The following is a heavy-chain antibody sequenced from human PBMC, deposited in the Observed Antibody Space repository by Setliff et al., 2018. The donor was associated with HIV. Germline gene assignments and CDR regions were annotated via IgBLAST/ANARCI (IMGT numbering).Heavy chain of an antibody. CDR2: IKQDGSEK. CDR3: ARGQTTGEY. Sequence: ETLSLTCAVYGGSFTGYHWSWVRQAPGKGLEWVANIKQDGSEKYYVDSVKGRFTISRDNAKNSLYVQINSLRAEDTAVYYCARGQTTGEYWGQGTLVTVSS. V-gene: IGHV3-7*01. CDR1: GGSFTGYH. D-gene: IGHD4-17*01. J-gene: IGHJ4*02.